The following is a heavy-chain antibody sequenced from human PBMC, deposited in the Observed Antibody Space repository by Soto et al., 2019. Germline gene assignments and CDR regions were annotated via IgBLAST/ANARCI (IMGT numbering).Heavy chain of an antibody. CDR3: ARDGNSYDYRSLGH. CDR2: MSYDGTTK. J-gene: IGHJ4*02. D-gene: IGHD5-18*01. CDR1: GFTFSSYS. V-gene: IGHV3-30*04. Sequence: GGSLRLSCAASGFTFSSYSIHWVRQAPGKGLEWVTTMSYDGTTKYFADSVKGRFSISRDISKNTLYLQMNSLRVEDTAVYYSARDGNSYDYRSLGHWGQGTLVTVYS.